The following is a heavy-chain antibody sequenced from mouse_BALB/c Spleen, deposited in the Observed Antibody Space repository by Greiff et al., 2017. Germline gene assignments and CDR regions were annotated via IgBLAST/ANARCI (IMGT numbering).Heavy chain of an antibody. CDR1: GYTFTSYW. D-gene: IGHD2-4*01. CDR3: AREGPYDYDGAWFAY. J-gene: IGHJ3*01. Sequence: VQLQQSGAELAKPGASVKMSCKASGYTFTSYWMHWVKQRPGQGLEWIGHINPSTGYTEYNQKFKDKATLTADKSSSTAYMQLSSLTSEDSAVYYCAREGPYDYDGAWFAYWGQGTLVTVSA. CDR2: INPSTGYT. V-gene: IGHV1-7*01.